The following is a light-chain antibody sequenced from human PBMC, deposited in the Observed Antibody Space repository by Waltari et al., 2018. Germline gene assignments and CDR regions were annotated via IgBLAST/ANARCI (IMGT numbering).Light chain of an antibody. J-gene: IGKJ1*01. CDR2: ATS. CDR3: QQYGDSLWT. CDR1: QSVAIGD. V-gene: IGKV3-20*01. Sequence: EVVLTQSPDTLSLSPGERATLSCRASQSVAIGDLAWYQQKPGQAPSLLIYATSTRATGIPDRFSGSGSGTDFSLTISRLEPEDFAMYYCQQYGDSLWTFGQGTKVEIK.